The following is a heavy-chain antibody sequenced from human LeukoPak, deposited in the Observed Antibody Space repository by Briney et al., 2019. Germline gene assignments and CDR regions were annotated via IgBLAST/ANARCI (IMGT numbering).Heavy chain of an antibody. Sequence: GGSLRLSCAASGFTFSSYAMSWVRQAPGKGLEWVSAISGSGGSTYYANSVKGRFTISRDNSKNTLYLQMNSLRAEDTAVYYCAKVKGRGYNWNYYFDYWGQGTLVTVSS. CDR1: GFTFSSYA. D-gene: IGHD1-7*01. CDR3: AKVKGRGYNWNYYFDY. CDR2: ISGSGGST. J-gene: IGHJ4*02. V-gene: IGHV3-23*01.